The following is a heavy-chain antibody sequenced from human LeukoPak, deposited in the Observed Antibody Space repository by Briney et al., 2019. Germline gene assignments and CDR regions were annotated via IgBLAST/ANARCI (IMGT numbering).Heavy chain of an antibody. CDR1: GFTLSSYS. CDR2: ISSTTGYT. J-gene: IGHJ4*02. D-gene: IGHD6-19*01. V-gene: IGHV3-21*01. CDR3: ASGLQWREDF. Sequence: TGGSLSLSCAASGFTLSSYSRNWVRQAPGKGLEWVSSISSTTGYTHYADSVEGRFTISRDNAKDSLYLQMNSLRAEDTAVYYCASGLQWREDFWGQGTLVTVSS.